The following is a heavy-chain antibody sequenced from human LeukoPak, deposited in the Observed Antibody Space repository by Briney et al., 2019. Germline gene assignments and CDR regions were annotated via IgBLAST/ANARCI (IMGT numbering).Heavy chain of an antibody. J-gene: IGHJ3*02. Sequence: PSETLSLNCTVSGGSISSSSYYWGWIRQPPGKGLEWIGSMYYSGTTYYNPSLKSRVTISVDTSKNQFSLKLSSVTAADTAVYYCAGVRFLEWPKPPRAFDIWGQGTMVTVSS. D-gene: IGHD3-3*01. CDR1: GGSISSSSYY. V-gene: IGHV4-39*07. CDR3: AGVRFLEWPKPPRAFDI. CDR2: MYYSGTT.